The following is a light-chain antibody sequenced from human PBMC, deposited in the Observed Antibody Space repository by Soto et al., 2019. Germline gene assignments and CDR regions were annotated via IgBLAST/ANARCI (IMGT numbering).Light chain of an antibody. V-gene: IGKV3-15*01. CDR1: ETVATN. CDR3: QQLNSYLALT. CDR2: GAS. J-gene: IGKJ4*01. Sequence: EVVMTQSPATLSVSPGERATLSCRASETVATNLAWYQQKPGQAPRLLISGASTRAAGISDRFRGSGSGTEFTLTISSLQPEDFATYYCQQLNSYLALTFGGGTKVEIK.